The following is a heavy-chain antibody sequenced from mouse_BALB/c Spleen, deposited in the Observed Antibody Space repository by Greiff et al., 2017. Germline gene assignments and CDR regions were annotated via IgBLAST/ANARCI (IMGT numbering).Heavy chain of an antibody. CDR3: VRDDGYSYAMDY. Sequence: VQLQESGPGLVAPSQSLSITCTVSGFSLTSYDISWIRQPPGKGLEWLGVIWTGGGTNYNSAFMSRLSISKDNSKSQVFLKMNSLQTDDTAIYYCVRDDGYSYAMDYWGQGTSVTVSS. CDR2: IWTGGGT. D-gene: IGHD2-3*01. J-gene: IGHJ4*01. V-gene: IGHV2-9-2*01. CDR1: GFSLTSYD.